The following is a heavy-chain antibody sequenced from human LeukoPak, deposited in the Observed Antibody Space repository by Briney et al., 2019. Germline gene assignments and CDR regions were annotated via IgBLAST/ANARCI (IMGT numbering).Heavy chain of an antibody. CDR2: ISYDGSNK. CDR1: GFTFSSYG. D-gene: IGHD3-22*01. V-gene: IGHV3-30*03. Sequence: RGSLRLSCAASGFTFSSYGMHWVRQAPGMGLEWVAVISYDGSNKYYADSVKGRFTISRDNSKNTLYLQMGSLRAEDMAVYYCARDYYDSSGYPGDAFDIWGQGTMVTISS. J-gene: IGHJ3*02. CDR3: ARDYYDSSGYPGDAFDI.